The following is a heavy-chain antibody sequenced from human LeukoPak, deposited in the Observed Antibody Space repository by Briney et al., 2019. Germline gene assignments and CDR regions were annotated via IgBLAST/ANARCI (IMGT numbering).Heavy chain of an antibody. D-gene: IGHD2-2*01. CDR2: IYYSGST. CDR3: AREMPATDY. Sequence: PSQTLSLTCTVSGVSISSYYWSWLRQPPGKGLEWIGYIYYSGSTNYNPSLKSRVTISVDTSKNQFSLKLSSVTAADTAVYYCAREMPATDYWGQGTLVTVSS. V-gene: IGHV4-59*12. J-gene: IGHJ4*02. CDR1: GVSISSYY.